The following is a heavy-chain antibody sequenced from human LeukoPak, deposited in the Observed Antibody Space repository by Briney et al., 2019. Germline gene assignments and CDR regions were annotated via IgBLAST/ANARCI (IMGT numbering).Heavy chain of an antibody. D-gene: IGHD6-13*01. Sequence: ASVKVSCKASGGTFSSYSINWVRQAPGQGLEWMGWISAYNGNANYAHNLQGRVTMTTDTSTSTAYMELRSLTSDDTAVYYCAREAATGVYFDYWGQGTLVTVSS. CDR3: AREAATGVYFDY. CDR1: GGTFSSYS. J-gene: IGHJ4*02. V-gene: IGHV1-18*01. CDR2: ISAYNGNA.